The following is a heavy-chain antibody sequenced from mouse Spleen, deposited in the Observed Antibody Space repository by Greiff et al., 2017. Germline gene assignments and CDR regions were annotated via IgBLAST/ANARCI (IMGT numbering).Heavy chain of an antibody. J-gene: IGHJ4*01. V-gene: IGHV5-6-2*01. CDR1: GFTFSSYA. CDR2: INSNGGST. CDR3: ARQGYSNYFFYAMDY. Sequence: EVQRVESGGGLVKPGGSLKLSCAASGFTFSSYAMSWVRQTPEKRLEWVAAINSNGGSTYYPDTVKDRFTISRDNAKNTLYLQMSSLRSEDTALYYCARQGYSNYFFYAMDYWGQGTSVTVSS. D-gene: IGHD2-5*01.